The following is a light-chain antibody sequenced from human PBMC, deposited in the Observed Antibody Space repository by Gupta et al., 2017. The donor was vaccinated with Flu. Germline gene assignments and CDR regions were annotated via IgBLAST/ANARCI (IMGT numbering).Light chain of an antibody. J-gene: IGLJ3*02. CDR3: ASWDNRLSATV. V-gene: IGLV1-51*02. Sequence: KVTISCSGSSSDIWNNYVSWYQQFPGTAPKLLIYETNRRPSGIPDRFSGSKSGTSATLGITGLQTGDEADYYCASWDNRLSATVFGGGTKVTVL. CDR1: SSDIWNNY. CDR2: ETN.